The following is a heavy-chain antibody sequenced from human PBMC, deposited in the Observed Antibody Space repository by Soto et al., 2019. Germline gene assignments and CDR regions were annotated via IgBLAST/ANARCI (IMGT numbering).Heavy chain of an antibody. V-gene: IGHV1-18*01. CDR3: ARDSYYDFWIWLNYYGMDV. Sequence: ASVKVSCKASGYTFTSYGISRVRQAPGQGPEWLGWISAYNGNTNYVQKLQGRVTMTTDTSTSTAYMELRGLRSDDTAVYYCARDSYYDFWIWLNYYGMDVWGQGTTVTVTS. CDR2: ISAYNGNT. J-gene: IGHJ6*02. CDR1: GYTFTSYG. D-gene: IGHD3-3*01.